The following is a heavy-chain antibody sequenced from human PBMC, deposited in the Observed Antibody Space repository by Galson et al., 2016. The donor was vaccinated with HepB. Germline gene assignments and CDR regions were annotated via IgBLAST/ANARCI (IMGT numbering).Heavy chain of an antibody. V-gene: IGHV3-11*06. J-gene: IGHJ6*02. D-gene: IGHD3-3*01. Sequence: LRLSCAASGFSFSNYYMTWIRKAPGKGLEWISYISSTSTYTNYADSVKGRFTISRDNVKNSLYLQMNSLRAEDTAVYYCARDREVPSWSVFSFDFSYYGMDVWGQGTTVTVSS. CDR3: ARDREVPSWSVFSFDFSYYGMDV. CDR2: ISSTSTYT. CDR1: GFSFSNYY.